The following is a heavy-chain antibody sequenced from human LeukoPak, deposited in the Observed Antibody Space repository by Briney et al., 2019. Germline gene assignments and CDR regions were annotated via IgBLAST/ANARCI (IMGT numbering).Heavy chain of an antibody. CDR3: ARAGYYNYYMDF. CDR1: GGSFSGYY. CDR2: INHSGST. J-gene: IGHJ6*03. Sequence: SETLSLTCAVYGGSFSGYYWSWIRQPPGKGLEWIGEINHSGSTNYNPSLKSRVTISVDTSKNQFSLKLSSVTAADTAVYYCARAGYYNYYMDFWGKGTTVTVSS. V-gene: IGHV4-34*01.